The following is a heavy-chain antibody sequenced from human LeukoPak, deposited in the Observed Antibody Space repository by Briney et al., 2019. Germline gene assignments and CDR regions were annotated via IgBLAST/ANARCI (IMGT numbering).Heavy chain of an antibody. CDR2: ISVYNGNT. D-gene: IGHD3-3*01. V-gene: IGHV1-18*01. Sequence: ASVKVSCKASGYTFTTYGISWVRQAPGQGLEWMGWISVYNGNTNYAQKFQGRVTITRNTSISTAYMELSSLRSEDTAVYYCARGPRDYDFWSGYYGDGYYYYYMDVWGKGTTVTVSS. J-gene: IGHJ6*03. CDR3: ARGPRDYDFWSGYYGDGYYYYYMDV. CDR1: GYTFTTYG.